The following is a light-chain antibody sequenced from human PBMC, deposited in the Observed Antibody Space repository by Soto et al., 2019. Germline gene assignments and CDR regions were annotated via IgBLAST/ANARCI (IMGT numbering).Light chain of an antibody. J-gene: IGKJ2*01. CDR2: KAS. V-gene: IGKV1-5*03. CDR3: QQYNSYPYT. Sequence: DIQMTRSPSTLSASVGDRVTITCRASQTISPWLAWYQQKPGKAPKLLIYKASSLESGVPSRFSGSGSGTEFTLTISSLQPDDFASYYCQQYNSYPYTFGQGTKLEIK. CDR1: QTISPW.